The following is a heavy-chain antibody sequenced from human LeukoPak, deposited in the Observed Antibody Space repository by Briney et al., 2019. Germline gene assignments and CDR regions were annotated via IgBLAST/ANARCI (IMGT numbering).Heavy chain of an antibody. CDR3: ARGAAAGSGLIDY. Sequence: GGSLRLSCAASGFTFSGFAMTWVRQAPGKGLEWVSSIGSDYKTHYSESVKGRFAISRDNSKSTLFLQMNSLRDEDTAVYYCARGAAAGSGLIDYWGQGTLVTVSS. CDR2: IGSDYKT. V-gene: IGHV3-23*01. J-gene: IGHJ4*02. CDR1: GFTFSGFA. D-gene: IGHD6-13*01.